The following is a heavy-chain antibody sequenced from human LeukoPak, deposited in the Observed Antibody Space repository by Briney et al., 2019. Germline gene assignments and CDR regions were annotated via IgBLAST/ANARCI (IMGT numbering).Heavy chain of an antibody. D-gene: IGHD6-13*01. V-gene: IGHV4-34*01. J-gene: IGHJ6*02. CDR2: INHSGST. CDR3: ARGAGYYYYYGMDV. Sequence: SETLSLTCAVYGGSFSGYYWSWIRQPPGKGLEWIGEINHSGSTNYNPSLKSRVTISVDTSKSQFSLKLSSVTAADTAVYYCARGAGYYYYYGMDVWGQGTTVTVSS. CDR1: GGSFSGYY.